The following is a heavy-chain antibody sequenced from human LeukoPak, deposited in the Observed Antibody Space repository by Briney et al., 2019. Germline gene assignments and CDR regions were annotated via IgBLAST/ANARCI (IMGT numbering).Heavy chain of an antibody. CDR3: ARLIDGEYYFDY. CDR1: GYSFTSHW. CDR2: IYPSDSDI. J-gene: IGHJ4*02. Sequence: GQSLKISCKGSGYSFTSHWIAWVRQMPGKGLEWMGIIYPSDSDIRYSPSFQGQVTISTDKSISTAYLQWSSLKASDTAMYYCARLIDGEYYFDYWGQGTLVTVSS. V-gene: IGHV5-51*01. D-gene: IGHD3-10*01.